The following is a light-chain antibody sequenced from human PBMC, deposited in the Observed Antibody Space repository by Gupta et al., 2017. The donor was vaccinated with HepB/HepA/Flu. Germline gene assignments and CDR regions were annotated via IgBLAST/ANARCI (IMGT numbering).Light chain of an antibody. CDR1: SSDVGTYNY. V-gene: IGLV2-11*01. J-gene: IGLJ1*01. Sequence: QSALTQPRSVSGSPGQSVTISCTGSSSDVGTYNYVSWYQHHPGKAPKLMIYDVSKWPTGVPDRFSGSKSGNTASLTISGLQAEDEADYYCCSYAGSYTHYVFGTGTKVTVL. CDR3: CSYAGSYTHYV. CDR2: DVS.